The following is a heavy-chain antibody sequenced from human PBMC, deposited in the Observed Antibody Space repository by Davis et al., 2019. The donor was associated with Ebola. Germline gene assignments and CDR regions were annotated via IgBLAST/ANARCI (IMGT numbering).Heavy chain of an antibody. CDR1: GFTFSAFA. V-gene: IGHV3-30*04. CDR2: IAYDGSAK. D-gene: IGHD3-10*01. CDR3: AKGGITMDRGTSF. J-gene: IGHJ1*01. Sequence: GGSLRLSCVASGFTFSAFAMHWVRQVPGNGLEWVSVIAYDGSAKYYADSVKGRFTTSRDNSKNTFSLQLNSLTPEDTAIYYCAKGGITMDRGTSFWGQGTLVTVST.